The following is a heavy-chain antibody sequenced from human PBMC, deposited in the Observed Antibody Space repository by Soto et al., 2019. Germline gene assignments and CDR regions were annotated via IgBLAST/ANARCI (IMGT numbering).Heavy chain of an antibody. CDR3: AHIFVHLLSFDY. Sequence: QITLKESGPTLVKPTQTLTLTCTFSGFSLSTSGVGVGWIRQPPGKALEWLALIYWDDDKRYSPSLKSRLTITKATSKNQVVLTMTNMDPVDTATYYCAHIFVHLLSFDYWGQGTLVTVSS. CDR2: IYWDDDK. D-gene: IGHD6-6*01. CDR1: GFSLSTSGVG. J-gene: IGHJ4*02. V-gene: IGHV2-5*02.